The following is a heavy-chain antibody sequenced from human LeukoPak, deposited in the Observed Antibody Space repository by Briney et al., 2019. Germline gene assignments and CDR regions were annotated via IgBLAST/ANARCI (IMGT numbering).Heavy chain of an antibody. CDR3: AKIIAAAGSRGYYYYYGMDV. D-gene: IGHD6-13*01. J-gene: IGHJ6*02. CDR2: ISYDGSNK. CDR1: GFTFSSYV. Sequence: PGGSLRLSCAASGFTFSSYVMHWVRQAPGKGLEWVAVISYDGSNKYYADSVKGRFTISRDNSKNTLYLQMNSLRAEDTAVYYCAKIIAAAGSRGYYYYYGMDVWGQGTTVTISS. V-gene: IGHV3-30*18.